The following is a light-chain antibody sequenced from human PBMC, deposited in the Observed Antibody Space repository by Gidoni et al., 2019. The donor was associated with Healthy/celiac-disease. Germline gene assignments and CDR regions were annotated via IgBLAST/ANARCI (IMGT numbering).Light chain of an antibody. V-gene: IGKV4-1*01. Sequence: DIVMTQSPDSLAVSLGERATINCKSSQSVLYSSNNKNYLAWYQQKPGQPPKLLIYWASTRESGVPDRFSGSGSGTDFTLTISSLQAEDGAVYYCQQYDSTSTFGQGTRLEIK. CDR3: QQYDSTST. J-gene: IGKJ5*01. CDR2: WAS. CDR1: QSVLYSSNNKNY.